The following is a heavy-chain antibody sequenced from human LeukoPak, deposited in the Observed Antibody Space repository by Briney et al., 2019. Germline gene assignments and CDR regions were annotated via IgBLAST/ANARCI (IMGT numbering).Heavy chain of an antibody. D-gene: IGHD5-18*01. CDR3: ARDAGWSAAMVTFWFDP. V-gene: IGHV1-3*01. Sequence: ASVRVSCKASGYTFTSYAMHWVRQAPGQRLEWMGWINAGNGNTKYSQKFQGRVTTTRDTSASTAYMELSSLRSEDTAVYYCARDAGWSAAMVTFWFDPWGQGTLVTVSS. J-gene: IGHJ5*02. CDR2: INAGNGNT. CDR1: GYTFTSYA.